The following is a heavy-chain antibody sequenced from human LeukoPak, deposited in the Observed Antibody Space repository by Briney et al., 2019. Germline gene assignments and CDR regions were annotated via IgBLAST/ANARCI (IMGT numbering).Heavy chain of an antibody. CDR2: INPYSGGT. V-gene: IGHV1-2*02. CDR1: RYMFTGLY. J-gene: IGHJ4*02. D-gene: IGHD3-16*01. Sequence: ASVKVSCKASRYMFTGLYIHWARQAPGQGFEWMGWINPYSGGTNNTQKFQDRVTMTRDTSISTAYMELSRLTSDDTAVYYCARGGLEAYFDYWGQGTLVTVSS. CDR3: ARGGLEAYFDY.